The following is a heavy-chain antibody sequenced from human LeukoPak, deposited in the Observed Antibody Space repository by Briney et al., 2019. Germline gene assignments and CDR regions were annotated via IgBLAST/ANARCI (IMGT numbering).Heavy chain of an antibody. CDR3: ARRNGDYIDTFDN. J-gene: IGHJ3*02. Sequence: SQTLSLTCTVSGGSISSGNYFWAWIRQPAGKGLEWLGRIYASWITNFSPSLKSQVTLLVGTSKKQFFLKFSPVAAAGPAACYCARRNGDYIDTFDNWGQGTMVTVSS. CDR1: GGSISSGNYF. CDR2: IYASWIT. V-gene: IGHV4-61*02. D-gene: IGHD4-17*01.